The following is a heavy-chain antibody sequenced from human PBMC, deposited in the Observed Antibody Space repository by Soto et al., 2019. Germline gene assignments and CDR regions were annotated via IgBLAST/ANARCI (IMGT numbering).Heavy chain of an antibody. CDR2: IWYDGSNK. CDR1: GFTFSSYG. D-gene: IGHD3-22*01. CDR3: ARNYYDSSGYNWFDP. V-gene: IGHV3-33*01. J-gene: IGHJ5*02. Sequence: GGSLRLSCAASGFTFSSYGMRWVRQAPGKGLEWVAVIWYDGSNKYYADSVKGRSTISRDNSKNTLYLQMNSLRAEDTAVYYCARNYYDSSGYNWFDPRAQGTLVTVSS.